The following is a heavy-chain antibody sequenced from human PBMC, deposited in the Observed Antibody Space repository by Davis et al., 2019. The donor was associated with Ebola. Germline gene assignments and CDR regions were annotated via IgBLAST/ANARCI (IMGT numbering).Heavy chain of an antibody. V-gene: IGHV3-21*01. CDR1: GFTFSSYS. CDR2: ISSSSSYI. D-gene: IGHD2-21*01. J-gene: IGHJ6*02. CDR3: ARDPGRQYNVVVKSYYYYGMDV. Sequence: GGSLRLSCAASGFTFSSYSMNWVRQAPGKGLEWVSSISSSSSYIYYADSVKGRFTISRDNAKNSLYLQMNSLRAEDKAVYYCARDPGRQYNVVVKSYYYYGMDVWGQGTTVTVSS.